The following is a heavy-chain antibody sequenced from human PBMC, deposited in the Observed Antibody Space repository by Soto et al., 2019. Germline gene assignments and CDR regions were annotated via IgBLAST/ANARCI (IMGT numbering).Heavy chain of an antibody. V-gene: IGHV3-21*06. Sequence: EVQLVESGGGLAKPGGSLRLSCAVSGFTFSSYSMNWVRQAPGKGLEWVSSISRGSSYIYYADSVKGRCTISRDNAKNLLYLQMNCLRAADTAVYYWARSSGGTWKLWNYYGMDVWGQGTTVTVSS. CDR2: ISRGSSYI. CDR3: ARSSGGTWKLWNYYGMDV. D-gene: IGHD5-12*01. J-gene: IGHJ6*02. CDR1: GFTFSSYS.